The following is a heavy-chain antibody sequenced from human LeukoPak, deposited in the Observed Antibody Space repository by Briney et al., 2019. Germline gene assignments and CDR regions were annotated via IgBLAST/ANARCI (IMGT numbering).Heavy chain of an antibody. CDR1: GYTFTGYY. V-gene: IGHV1-18*04. D-gene: IGHD2-21*02. CDR3: ARGRRAVVTAANWFDP. CDR2: ISAYNGNT. J-gene: IGHJ5*02. Sequence: ASVKVSCKASGYTFTGYYMHWVRQAPGQGLEWMGWISAYNGNTNYAQKLQGRVTMTTDTSTSTAYMELRSLRSDDTAVYYCARGRRAVVTAANWFDPWGQGTLVTVSS.